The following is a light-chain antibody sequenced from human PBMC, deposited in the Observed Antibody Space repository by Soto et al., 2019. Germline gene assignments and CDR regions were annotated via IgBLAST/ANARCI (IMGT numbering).Light chain of an antibody. J-gene: IGLJ1*01. CDR2: EGS. Sequence: QSVLTQPASVSGSPGQSITISCIGTRDDVGRYNLVSWYQQHPGKAPKLMIYEGSKRPSGVSNRSSGSKSGNTASLTISGLQAEDEADYYCCSYAGSNTYVFGTGTKVTVL. V-gene: IGLV2-23*01. CDR3: CSYAGSNTYV. CDR1: RDDVGRYNL.